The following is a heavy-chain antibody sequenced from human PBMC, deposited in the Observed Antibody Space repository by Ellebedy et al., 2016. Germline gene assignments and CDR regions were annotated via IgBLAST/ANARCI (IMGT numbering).Heavy chain of an antibody. Sequence: GGSLRLSCAASGFTFSSYSMVWVRQAPGKGLEWISYISSSSSSIYYAESVKGRFTFSRDNAKNSLYLQMNSLRAEDTAVYYCARDLNYDFWSGYSGYDAFDLWGQGTMVTVSS. V-gene: IGHV3-48*04. D-gene: IGHD3-3*01. CDR1: GFTFSSYS. CDR3: ARDLNYDFWSGYSGYDAFDL. CDR2: ISSSSSSI. J-gene: IGHJ3*01.